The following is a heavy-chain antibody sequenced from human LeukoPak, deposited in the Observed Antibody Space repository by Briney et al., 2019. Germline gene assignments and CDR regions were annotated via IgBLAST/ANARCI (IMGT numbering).Heavy chain of an antibody. CDR3: ARTRSYYDSSGYINYFDY. Sequence: KTSETLSLTCTVSGGSISSYYWSWIRQPPGKGLEWIGYIYCSGSTNYNPSLKSRVTISVDTSKNQFSLKLSSVTAADTAVYYCARTRSYYDSSGYINYFDYWGQGTLVTVSS. J-gene: IGHJ4*02. CDR2: IYCSGST. D-gene: IGHD3-22*01. CDR1: GGSISSYY. V-gene: IGHV4-59*01.